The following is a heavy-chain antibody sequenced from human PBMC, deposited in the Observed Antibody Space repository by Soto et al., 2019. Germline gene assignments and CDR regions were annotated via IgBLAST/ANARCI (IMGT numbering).Heavy chain of an antibody. Sequence: SVKVSCKASGGTFSSYAISWVRQAPGQGLEWMGGIIPIFGTANYAQKFQGRVTITADESTSTAYMELSSLRSEDTAVYYCAREEYCSSTSCYTGGGRYYYGMDVWGQGTTVTVSS. CDR1: GGTFSSYA. CDR2: IIPIFGTA. J-gene: IGHJ6*02. D-gene: IGHD2-2*02. V-gene: IGHV1-69*13. CDR3: AREEYCSSTSCYTGGGRYYYGMDV.